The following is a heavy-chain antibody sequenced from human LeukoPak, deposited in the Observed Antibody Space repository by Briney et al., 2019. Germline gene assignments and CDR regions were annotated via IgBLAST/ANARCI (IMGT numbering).Heavy chain of an antibody. J-gene: IGHJ3*02. D-gene: IGHD2-15*01. V-gene: IGHV3-48*01. CDR1: GFTFSSYS. CDR2: ISSSSSTI. Sequence: GGSLRLSCAASGFTFSSYSTNWVRQAPGKGLEWVSYISSSSSTIYYADSVKGRFTISRDNAKNSLYLQMNSLRAEDTAVYYCAREYCSGGSCDGDAFDIWGQGTMVTVSS. CDR3: AREYCSGGSCDGDAFDI.